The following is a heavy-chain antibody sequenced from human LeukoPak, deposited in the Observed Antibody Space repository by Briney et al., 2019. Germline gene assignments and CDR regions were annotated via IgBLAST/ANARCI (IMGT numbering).Heavy chain of an antibody. D-gene: IGHD3-9*01. J-gene: IGHJ4*02. CDR2: IYPGDSDT. V-gene: IGHV5-51*03. Sequence: GESLKISCKGSGYSFTSYGIGWVRQMPGRGLEWMGFIYPGDSDTRYSPSFQGQVIISADKSASTTYLQWSSLKASDTAMYYCARRGYDTGTDYWGQGTLVTVSS. CDR3: ARRGYDTGTDY. CDR1: GYSFTSYG.